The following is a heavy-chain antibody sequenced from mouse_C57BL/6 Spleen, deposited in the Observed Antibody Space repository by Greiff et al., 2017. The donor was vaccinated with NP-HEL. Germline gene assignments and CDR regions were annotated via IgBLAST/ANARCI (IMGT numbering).Heavy chain of an antibody. CDR1: GYTFTSYW. CDR2: INPSSGYT. J-gene: IGHJ4*01. Sequence: QVQLQQSGAELAKPGASVKLSCKASGYTFTSYWMHWVKQRPGQGLEWIGYINPSSGYTKYNQKFKDKATLTADKSSSTAYMQLSSLTYEDSAVYYCAESFITTVVATPLYAVDYWGQGTSVTVSS. V-gene: IGHV1-7*01. D-gene: IGHD1-1*01. CDR3: AESFITTVVATPLYAVDY.